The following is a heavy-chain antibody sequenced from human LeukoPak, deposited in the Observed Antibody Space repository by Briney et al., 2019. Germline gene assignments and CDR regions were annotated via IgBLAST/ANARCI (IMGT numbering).Heavy chain of an antibody. J-gene: IGHJ4*02. CDR1: AFTFSRYS. CDR3: AAGHPGYDFWGGFAFYFDR. V-gene: IGHV3-48*01. D-gene: IGHD3-3*01. CDR2: ISSSGNSI. Sequence: GGSLRLSCAASAFTFSRYSMNWVRQAPGKGLEWVSYISSSGNSIYYADSVKGRFTISRDNAKNSLYLQMNTLRAEDTALYFCAAGHPGYDFWGGFAFYFDRWGQGALVTVSS.